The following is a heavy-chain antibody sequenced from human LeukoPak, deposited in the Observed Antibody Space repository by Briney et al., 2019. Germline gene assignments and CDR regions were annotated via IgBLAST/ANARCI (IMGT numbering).Heavy chain of an antibody. V-gene: IGHV1-2*06. CDR3: ARRRGYSYGYVDY. J-gene: IGHJ4*02. D-gene: IGHD5-18*01. Sequence: ASVKVSCKTSGYTFTGYYMHLVRQAPGQGLEWMGRINPNSGGTNYAQKFQGRVAMTRDTSISTAYMELSRLRSDDTAVYYCARRRGYSYGYVDYWGQGTLVTVSS. CDR2: INPNSGGT. CDR1: GYTFTGYY.